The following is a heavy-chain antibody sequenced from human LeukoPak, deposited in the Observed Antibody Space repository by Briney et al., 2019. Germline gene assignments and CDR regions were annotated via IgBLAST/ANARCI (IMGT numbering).Heavy chain of an antibody. D-gene: IGHD3-10*01. CDR2: IYYSGST. CDR1: GGSISSSSYY. Sequence: SETLSLTCTVSGGSISSSSYYWGWIRQPPGKGLEWIGSIYYSGSTYYNPSLKSRVTISVDTSKNQFSLKLSSVTAADTAVYYCASVYGSGGYFLTNYYYYYMDVWGKGTTVTVSS. V-gene: IGHV4-39*01. J-gene: IGHJ6*03. CDR3: ASVYGSGGYFLTNYYYYYMDV.